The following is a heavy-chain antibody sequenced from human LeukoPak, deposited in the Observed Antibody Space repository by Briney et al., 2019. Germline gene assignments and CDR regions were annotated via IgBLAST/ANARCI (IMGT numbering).Heavy chain of an antibody. Sequence: SVKVSCKASGYTFTGYYMHWVRQAPGQGLEWMGRIIPILGIANYAQKFQGRVTITADKSTSTAYTELSSLRSEDTAVYYCARDGVNEAARTPFDYWGQGTLVTVSS. CDR1: GYTFTGYY. CDR3: ARDGVNEAARTPFDY. D-gene: IGHD6-6*01. J-gene: IGHJ4*02. CDR2: IIPILGIA. V-gene: IGHV1-69*04.